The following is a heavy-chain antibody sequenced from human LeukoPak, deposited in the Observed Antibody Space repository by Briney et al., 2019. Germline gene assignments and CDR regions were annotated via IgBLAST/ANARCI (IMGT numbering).Heavy chain of an antibody. CDR3: AADGATYCDGDCFDL. CDR1: GFTSTNSA. CDR2: IVVGSGNT. D-gene: IGHD2-21*02. Sequence: GASVKVSCKASGFTSTNSAMQWVRQTRGQRLEWIGWIVVGSGNTSYAQKFQERVTITRDMSTSTAYMEVSSLRSEDTAMYYCAADGATYCDGDCFDLWGQGTLVTVSS. V-gene: IGHV1-58*02. J-gene: IGHJ4*02.